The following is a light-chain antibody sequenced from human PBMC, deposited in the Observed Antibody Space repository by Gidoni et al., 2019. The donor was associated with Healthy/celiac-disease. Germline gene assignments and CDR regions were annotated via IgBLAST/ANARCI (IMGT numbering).Light chain of an antibody. CDR3: QQSYSTLPT. CDR2: AAS. CDR1: QSISSY. V-gene: IGKV1-39*01. J-gene: IGKJ4*01. Sequence: DSQMTQSPSSLSASVVDRVTITCRASQSISSYLNWYQQKPGKAPKLLIYAASSLQSGVTSMFSGSGSGTYFTLTSSSLQHEDFATYYRQQSYSTLPTFGGGTKVEIK.